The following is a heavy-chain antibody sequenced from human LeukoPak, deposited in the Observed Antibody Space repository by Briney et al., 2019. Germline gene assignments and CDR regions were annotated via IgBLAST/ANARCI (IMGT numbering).Heavy chain of an antibody. J-gene: IGHJ3*02. CDR2: IYSDGSI. V-gene: IGHV3-53*01. Sequence: GGSLRLSCAASGFSVRSNYISWVRQAPGKGLEWVSMIYSDGSIFHADSVKGPFTMSRDNSRNTLDLRMNSLRVEDTAVYFCARDRRRLRGMNGDGDAFDIWSQGTMVTVSS. D-gene: IGHD1-1*01. CDR1: GFSVRSNY. CDR3: ARDRRRLRGMNGDGDAFDI.